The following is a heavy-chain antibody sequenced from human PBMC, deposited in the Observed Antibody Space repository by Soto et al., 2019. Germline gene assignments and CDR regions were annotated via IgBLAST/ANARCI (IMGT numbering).Heavy chain of an antibody. CDR1: GFAFNNYG. Sequence: PRGSLRLSXTVSGFAFNNYGINWVRQAPGKGLEWVSSISKSDYTYYSDSVKGRFTISRDNAKNSVSLQMNTLRVEDTAVYYCAREDSIIIPAVSDFWGQGTLVTVSS. J-gene: IGHJ4*02. D-gene: IGHD2-2*01. CDR3: AREDSIIIPAVSDF. CDR2: ISKSDYT. V-gene: IGHV3-21*01.